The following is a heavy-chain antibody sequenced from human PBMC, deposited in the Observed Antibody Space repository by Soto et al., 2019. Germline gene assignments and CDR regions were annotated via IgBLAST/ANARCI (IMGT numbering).Heavy chain of an antibody. CDR2: ISSSSSYI. Sequence: EVQLVESGGGLVKPGGSLRLSCAASGSTFSSYSMNWVRQPPGKGLEWVSSISSSSSYIYYADSVKGRFTISRDNAKNSLYLQMNSLRAEDTAVYYCARKVTYSSSSVDFDYWGQGTLVTVSS. CDR3: ARKVTYSSSSVDFDY. D-gene: IGHD6-6*01. V-gene: IGHV3-21*01. J-gene: IGHJ4*02. CDR1: GSTFSSYS.